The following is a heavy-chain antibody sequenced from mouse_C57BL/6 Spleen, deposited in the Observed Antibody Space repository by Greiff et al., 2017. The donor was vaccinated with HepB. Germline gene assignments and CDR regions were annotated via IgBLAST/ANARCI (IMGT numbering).Heavy chain of an antibody. V-gene: IGHV1-50*01. D-gene: IGHD1-1*01. J-gene: IGHJ2*01. CDR1: GYTFTSYW. CDR3: ARKSRGLSTVVASHFDY. Sequence: QVQLQQPGAELVKPGASVKLSCKASGYTFTSYWMQWVKQRPGQGLEWIGEIDPSDSYTNYNQKFKGKATLTVDTSSSTAYMQLSSLTSEDSAVYYCARKSRGLSTVVASHFDYWGQGTTLTVSS. CDR2: IDPSDSYT.